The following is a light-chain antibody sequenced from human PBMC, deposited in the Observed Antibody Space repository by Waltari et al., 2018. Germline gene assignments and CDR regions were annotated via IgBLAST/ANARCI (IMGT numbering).Light chain of an antibody. Sequence: ETVLTQSPGTLSLSPGEGATLSCRASQSVGRSLVWYQQKPGRAPRLLIYGASIRATGIPDRFTGSGSGTDFSLTISRLEPEDSAVYYCQRYVRLPVTFGQGTKVEI. CDR2: GAS. CDR3: QRYVRLPVT. J-gene: IGKJ1*01. CDR1: QSVGRS. V-gene: IGKV3-20*01.